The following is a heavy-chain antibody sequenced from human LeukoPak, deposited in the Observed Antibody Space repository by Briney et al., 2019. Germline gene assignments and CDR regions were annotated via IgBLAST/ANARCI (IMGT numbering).Heavy chain of an antibody. V-gene: IGHV1-18*01. D-gene: IGHD6-19*01. CDR3: ARQAGYSTGWYGGYYFDH. CDR1: GYTFTSYG. J-gene: IGHJ4*02. Sequence: GASVKVSCKASGYTFTSYGISWVRQAPGQGPEWMGSIAVYNGDTKFLQKFQGRVTLTPDASTNTAYMELRSLTSDDTAVYYCARQAGYSTGWYGGYYFDHWGQGTPVTVSA. CDR2: IAVYNGDT.